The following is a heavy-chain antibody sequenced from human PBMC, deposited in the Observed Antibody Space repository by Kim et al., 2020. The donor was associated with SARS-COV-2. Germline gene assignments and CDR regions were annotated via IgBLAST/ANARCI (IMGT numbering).Heavy chain of an antibody. Sequence: ADSVKGRFTISRDNSKNTLYLQMNSRRAEDTAVYYCAKDREARPANFDYWGQGTLVTVSS. D-gene: IGHD6-6*01. J-gene: IGHJ4*02. V-gene: IGHV3-23*01. CDR3: AKDREARPANFDY.